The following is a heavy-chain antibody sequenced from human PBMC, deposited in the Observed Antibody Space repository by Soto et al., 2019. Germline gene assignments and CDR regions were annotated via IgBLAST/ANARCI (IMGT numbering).Heavy chain of an antibody. D-gene: IGHD2-15*01. Sequence: QVQLVQSGAEVKKPGASVKVSCKASGYTFTNYGITWVRQAPGQGLEWMGWIRNYKKDTDYAQKLQGRVTMTTDTSTSTAYMEPRSLGSDDTAVYYCASSDIGIYRDWGQGTLVIVSS. J-gene: IGHJ4*02. CDR3: ASSDIGIYRD. V-gene: IGHV1-18*01. CDR2: IRNYKKDT. CDR1: GYTFTNYG.